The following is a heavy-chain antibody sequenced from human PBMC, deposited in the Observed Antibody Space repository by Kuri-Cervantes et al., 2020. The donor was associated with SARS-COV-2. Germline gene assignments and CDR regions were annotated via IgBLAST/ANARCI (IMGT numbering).Heavy chain of an antibody. Sequence: GESLKISCTASGFTFGDYAMSWVRQAPGKGLEWVAFIRYDGSNKYYADSVKGRFTISRDNSKNTLYLQMNSLRAEDTAVYYCARVVGGGNSRWFDPWGQGTLVTVSS. CDR1: GFTFGDYA. CDR2: IRYDGSNK. CDR3: ARVVGGGNSRWFDP. D-gene: IGHD4-23*01. J-gene: IGHJ5*02. V-gene: IGHV3-30*02.